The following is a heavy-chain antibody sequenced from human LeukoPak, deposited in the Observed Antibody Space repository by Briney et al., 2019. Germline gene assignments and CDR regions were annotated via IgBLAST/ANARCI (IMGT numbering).Heavy chain of an antibody. CDR2: ISGSGGDI. D-gene: IGHD3-3*01. J-gene: IGHJ3*02. Sequence: GGSLRLSCAASGFTFSSYAMSWVRQAPGKGLEWVSVISGSGGDIYYADSVKGRFTISRDNSKNTLYLQMNSLRAEDTAVYYCAKEAPPYYDFWSGYYTGAFDIWGQGTMVTVSS. CDR1: GFTFSSYA. CDR3: AKEAPPYYDFWSGYYTGAFDI. V-gene: IGHV3-23*01.